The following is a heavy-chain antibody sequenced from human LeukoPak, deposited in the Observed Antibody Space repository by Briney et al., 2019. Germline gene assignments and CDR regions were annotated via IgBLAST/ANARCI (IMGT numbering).Heavy chain of an antibody. CDR3: ARGRTYYYDTSGYYPSIYYGMDV. CDR2: INHGEST. V-gene: IGHV4-34*01. Sequence: SETLSLTCAVSGVYFSGYYWYWIRQPPGKGLEWVGAINHGESTNYNPAVKSRATLSVDTSKNQFSLKLTSVTDVDTAVYYCARGRTYYYDTSGYYPSIYYGMDVWGQGTTVIVSS. CDR1: GVYFSGYY. J-gene: IGHJ6*02. D-gene: IGHD3-22*01.